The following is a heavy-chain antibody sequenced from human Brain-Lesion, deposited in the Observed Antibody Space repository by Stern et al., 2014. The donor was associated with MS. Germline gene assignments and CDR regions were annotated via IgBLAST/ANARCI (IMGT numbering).Heavy chain of an antibody. CDR3: ARDQRGITIFGVVTDYYYLGMDV. CDR2: LNPNTGGT. V-gene: IGHV1-2*02. D-gene: IGHD3-3*01. Sequence: VQLVQSGAEVKKPGASGKVSCKTSGYIFTGYYIHWVRQAPGQGLEWMAWLNPNTGGTNYAQKFQGRVTMSRDTSISTAYVELSSLTSDDTAVYYCARDQRGITIFGVVTDYYYLGMDVWGQGTTVTVSS. J-gene: IGHJ6*02. CDR1: GYIFTGYY.